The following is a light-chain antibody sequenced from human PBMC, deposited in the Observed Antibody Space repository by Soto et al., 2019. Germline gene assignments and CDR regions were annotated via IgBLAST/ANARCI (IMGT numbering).Light chain of an antibody. CDR3: QQYNSPWT. Sequence: DIQMTQSPSTLSASVVDRFTSTCRASQSISSWLAWYQQKPGKAPKLLIYKASSLESGVPSRFRGSGSGTEFTLTISSLQPDDFATYYCQQYNSPWTFGQGTKVDIK. V-gene: IGKV1-5*03. CDR2: KAS. CDR1: QSISSW. J-gene: IGKJ1*01.